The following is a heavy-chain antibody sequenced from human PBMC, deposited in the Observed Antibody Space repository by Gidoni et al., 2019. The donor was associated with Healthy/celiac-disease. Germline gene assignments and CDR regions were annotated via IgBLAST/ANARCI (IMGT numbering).Heavy chain of an antibody. CDR2: IYHSGST. CDR3: ASSSSGWYR. J-gene: IGHJ5*02. Sequence: QVQLQVSGPGLVKPSETLSLTCAVSGYSISSGYYWGWIRQPPGKGLEWIGSIYHSGSTYYNPSLKSRVTISVDTSKNQFSLKLSSVTAADTAVYYCASSSSGWYRWGQGTLVTVSS. V-gene: IGHV4-38-2*01. D-gene: IGHD6-19*01. CDR1: GYSISSGYY.